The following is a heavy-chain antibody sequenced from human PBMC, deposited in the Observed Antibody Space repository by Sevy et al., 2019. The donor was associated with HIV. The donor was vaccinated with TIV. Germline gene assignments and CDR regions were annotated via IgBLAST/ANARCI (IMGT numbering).Heavy chain of an antibody. J-gene: IGHJ4*02. Sequence: GGSLRLSCAASGFIFSDYDMNWVRQAPGKGLEWVSVISSRGSSIKYADSLKGRVTISRDNANNSLFLQLNSLRAEDTAVYYCARAVDYYVIGCLHYWGQGALVTVSS. V-gene: IGHV3-21*05. D-gene: IGHD3-10*02. CDR3: ARAVDYYVIGCLHY. CDR1: GFIFSDYD. CDR2: ISSRGSSI.